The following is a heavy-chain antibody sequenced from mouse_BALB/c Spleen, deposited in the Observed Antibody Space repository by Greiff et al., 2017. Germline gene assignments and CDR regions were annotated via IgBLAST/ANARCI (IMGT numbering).Heavy chain of an antibody. CDR1: GFSLTSYG. CDR2: IWAGGST. D-gene: IGHD2-14*01. J-gene: IGHJ4*01. V-gene: IGHV2-9*02. CDR3: ARGYYRYEGAMDY. Sequence: VQLQQSGPGLVAPSQSLSITCTVSGFSLTSYGVHWVRQPPGKGLEWLGVIWAGGSTNYNSALMSRLSISKDNSKSQVFLKMNSLQTDDTAMYYCARGYYRYEGAMDYWGQGTSVTVSS.